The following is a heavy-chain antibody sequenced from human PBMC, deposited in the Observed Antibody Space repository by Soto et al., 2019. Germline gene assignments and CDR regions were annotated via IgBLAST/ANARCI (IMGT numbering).Heavy chain of an antibody. V-gene: IGHV1-2*02. D-gene: IGHD6-25*01. J-gene: IGHJ4*02. CDR2: INPNNGGI. CDR3: VMQRGGVVY. Sequence: QVHLVQSGAEVRKPGASVKVSCKASGYSFTGNSMHWVRQAPGQGLEWMGWINPNNGGINNAQKLQGRVTITRATAISTAYMDLSRLRSDDTAVYYCVMQRGGVVYWGQGTLVTVSS. CDR1: GYSFTGNS.